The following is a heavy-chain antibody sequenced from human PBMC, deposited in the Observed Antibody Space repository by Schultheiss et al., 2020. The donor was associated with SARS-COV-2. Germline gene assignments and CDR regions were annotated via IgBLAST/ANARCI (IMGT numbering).Heavy chain of an antibody. V-gene: IGHV4-59*01. CDR3: ARHTTYDFWSGYWAGWFDP. Sequence: SETLSLTCTVSGGAISSYYWSWIRQPPGKGLEWIGYIYNSGSTNYNPSLKSRVTISVDTSKNQFSLKLSSVTAADTAVYYCARHTTYDFWSGYWAGWFDPWGQGTLVTVSS. CDR1: GGAISSYY. J-gene: IGHJ5*02. D-gene: IGHD3-3*01. CDR2: IYNSGST.